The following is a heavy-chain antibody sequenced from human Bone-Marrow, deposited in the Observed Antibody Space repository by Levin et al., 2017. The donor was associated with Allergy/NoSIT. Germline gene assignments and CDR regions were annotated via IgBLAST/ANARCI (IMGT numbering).Heavy chain of an antibody. Sequence: RAGGSLRLSCAASGFTFSSYAMSWVRQAPGKGLEWVSAISGSGGSTYYADSVKGRFTISRDNSKNTLYLQMNSLRAEDTAVYYCAKDRLTFGGVIASGLDYWGQGTLVTVSS. CDR3: AKDRLTFGGVIASGLDY. D-gene: IGHD3-16*02. J-gene: IGHJ4*02. CDR1: GFTFSSYA. CDR2: ISGSGGST. V-gene: IGHV3-23*01.